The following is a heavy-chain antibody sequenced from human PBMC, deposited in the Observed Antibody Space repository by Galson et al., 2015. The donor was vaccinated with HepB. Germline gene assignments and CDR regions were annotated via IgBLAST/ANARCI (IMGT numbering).Heavy chain of an antibody. J-gene: IGHJ6*02. D-gene: IGHD6-13*01. V-gene: IGHV3-11*06. Sequence: SLRLSCAASGFTFSDYYMSWIRQAPGKGLEWVSYISSSSSYTNYADSVKGRFTISRDNAKNSLYLQMNSLRAEDTAVYYCARDLRSSWYALGYYYYGMDVWGQGTTVTVSS. CDR1: GFTFSDYY. CDR2: ISSSSSYT. CDR3: ARDLRSSWYALGYYYYGMDV.